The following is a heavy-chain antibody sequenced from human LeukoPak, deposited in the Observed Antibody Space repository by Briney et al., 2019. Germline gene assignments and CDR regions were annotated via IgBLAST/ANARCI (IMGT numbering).Heavy chain of an antibody. CDR2: INSDGSST. CDR3: ARVDTAG. V-gene: IGHV3-74*01. J-gene: IGHJ4*02. CDR1: GFTFSSYW. D-gene: IGHD6-13*01. Sequence: GESLRLSCAASGFTFSSYWIYWARQAPGKGLVWVSRINSDGSSTTYADPVRGRFTTSRDNATNTQYLQMNSLRAEDTAVYYCARVDTAGWGQGTLVNVAS.